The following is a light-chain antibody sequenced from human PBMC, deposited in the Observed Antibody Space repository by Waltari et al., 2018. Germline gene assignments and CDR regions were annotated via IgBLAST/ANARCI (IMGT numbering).Light chain of an antibody. CDR2: WAS. CDR1: RSVLYTSNNKNY. V-gene: IGKV4-1*01. CDR3: QQYCSSTPT. J-gene: IGKJ4*01. Sequence: DIMMTQSPDSLAVSLGERATINCKSSRSVLYTSNNKNYLAWFQQKPGQPPKMLISWASTRESGVPDRFSGSGSGTDFTLSINSLQPEDAAVYHCQQYCSSTPTFGAGTKVEIK.